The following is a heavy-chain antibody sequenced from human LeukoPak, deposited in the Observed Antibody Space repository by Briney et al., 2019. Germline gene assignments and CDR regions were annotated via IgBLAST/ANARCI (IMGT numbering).Heavy chain of an antibody. CDR2: IYYSGNT. D-gene: IGHD3-22*01. CDR1: GGSISSSYYY. V-gene: IGHV4-39*01. J-gene: IGHJ4*02. CDR3: ASRRGYYPY. Sequence: SETLSLTCTVSGGSISSSYYYWGWIRQPPGKGLEWIGTIYYSGNTYYNPSLKSRVTISVDTSMNQFSLKLSSVTAADTALYYCASRRGYYPYWGQGTLVTVSS.